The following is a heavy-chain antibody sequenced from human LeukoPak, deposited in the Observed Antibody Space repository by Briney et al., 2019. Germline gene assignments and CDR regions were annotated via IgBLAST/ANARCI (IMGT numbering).Heavy chain of an antibody. CDR1: GFTFSSYA. CDR3: ARVDYGGTFHDY. J-gene: IGHJ4*02. CDR2: ISGSGGST. D-gene: IGHD4-23*01. V-gene: IGHV3-23*01. Sequence: GGSLRLSCAASGFTFSSYAMSWVRQAPGKGLEWVSAISGSGGSTYYADSVKGRFTISRDNSKNTLYLQMNSLRAEDTAVYYCARVDYGGTFHDYWGQGTLVTVSS.